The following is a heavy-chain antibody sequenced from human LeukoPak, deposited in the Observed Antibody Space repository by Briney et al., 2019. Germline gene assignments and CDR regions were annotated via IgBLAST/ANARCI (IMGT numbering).Heavy chain of an antibody. J-gene: IGHJ4*02. Sequence: ASVKVSCKASGYTFTGYYMHWVRQAPGRGLEWMGWINPDNGGTNYAQKFQGRVTMTRDMSISTAYMELSRLRSDDTAVYCCARDPSNSGYDYLYYFDYWGQGTLVTVSS. D-gene: IGHD5-12*01. CDR2: INPDNGGT. CDR1: GYTFTGYY. V-gene: IGHV1-2*02. CDR3: ARDPSNSGYDYLYYFDY.